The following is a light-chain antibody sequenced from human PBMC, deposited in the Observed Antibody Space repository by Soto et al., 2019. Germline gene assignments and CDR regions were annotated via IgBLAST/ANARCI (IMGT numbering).Light chain of an antibody. CDR1: QSVNSKY. J-gene: IGKJ2*01. CDR2: GAS. Sequence: EIVLTQSPGTLSLSPGERATLSCRASQSVNSKYLAWYQQRPGQAPRLLIYGASSRATGIPDRFSGSGSGTDFTLDISRLEPEDFAVYYCQQYGNSPPYTFGQGTKLEIK. V-gene: IGKV3-20*01. CDR3: QQYGNSPPYT.